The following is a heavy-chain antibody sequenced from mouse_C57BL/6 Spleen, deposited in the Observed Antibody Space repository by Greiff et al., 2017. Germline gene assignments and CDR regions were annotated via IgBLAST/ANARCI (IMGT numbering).Heavy chain of an antibody. Sequence: EVMLVESGGGLVQPKGSLKLSCAASGFSFNTYAMNWVRQAPGKGLEWVARIRSKSNNYATYYADSVKDRFTISRDDSESMLYLQMNNVKTEDTAMDYCVRDSSGGAMDYWGQGTSVTVSS. CDR1: GFSFNTYA. CDR3: VRDSSGGAMDY. J-gene: IGHJ4*01. CDR2: IRSKSNNYAT. D-gene: IGHD3-2*02. V-gene: IGHV10-1*01.